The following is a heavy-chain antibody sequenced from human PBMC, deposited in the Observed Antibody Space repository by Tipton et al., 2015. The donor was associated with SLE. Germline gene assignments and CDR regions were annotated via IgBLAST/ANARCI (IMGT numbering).Heavy chain of an antibody. J-gene: IGHJ4*02. CDR2: ISHSGNT. CDR1: GYSISSGHY. V-gene: IGHV4-38-2*01. Sequence: PSLTCAVSGYSISSGHYWGWIRQPPGKGLEWIASISHSGNTYYNPSLKSRVSMSIDTSKNQVFLGLSSVTAADTAVYYCTRHDYDDNGYYMHYFDYWGQGTLVTVSS. D-gene: IGHD3-22*01. CDR3: TRHDYDDNGYYMHYFDY.